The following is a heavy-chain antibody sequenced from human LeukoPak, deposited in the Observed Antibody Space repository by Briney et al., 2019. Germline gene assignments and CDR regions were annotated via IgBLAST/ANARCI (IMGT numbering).Heavy chain of an antibody. Sequence: PSATLSLTCTVSGDSLSNTNYYWDWVRQPPGKGLEWIGNVYYGGTTYYTPSLRSRLTISVDSSKNQFSLKLTSVTAADTGVYYCAASEGKYASGWYASFYFDSWGRGTLVAVST. CDR2: VYYGGTT. CDR1: GDSLSNTNYY. J-gene: IGHJ4*02. D-gene: IGHD6-19*01. CDR3: AASEGKYASGWYASFYFDS. V-gene: IGHV4-39*01.